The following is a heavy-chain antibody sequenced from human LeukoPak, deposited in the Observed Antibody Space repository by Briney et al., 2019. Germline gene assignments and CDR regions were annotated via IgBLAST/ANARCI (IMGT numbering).Heavy chain of an antibody. CDR3: TSSAAGTDVGGSFDY. CDR1: GFTVSSNY. V-gene: IGHV3-30*02. CDR2: ITFDGSNR. J-gene: IGHJ4*02. Sequence: GGSLRLSCVASGFTVSSNYMSWVRQAPGKGLEWVAFITFDGSNRKYADSMRGRFTISRDKSENTVSLQMNSLRSEDTAVYYCTSSAAGTDVGGSFDYWGQGALVTISS. D-gene: IGHD6-13*01.